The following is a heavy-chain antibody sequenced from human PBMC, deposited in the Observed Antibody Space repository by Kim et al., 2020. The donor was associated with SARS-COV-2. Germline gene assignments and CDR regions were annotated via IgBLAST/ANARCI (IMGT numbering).Heavy chain of an antibody. Sequence: GGSLRLSCAASGFTFSSYWMSWVRQAPGKGLEWVANIKQDGSEKYYVDSVKGRFTISRDNAKNSLYLQMNSLRAEDTAVYYCARDRGSGWYTYYGMDVWGQGTTVTVSS. CDR2: IKQDGSEK. CDR3: ARDRGSGWYTYYGMDV. D-gene: IGHD6-19*01. J-gene: IGHJ6*02. CDR1: GFTFSSYW. V-gene: IGHV3-7*01.